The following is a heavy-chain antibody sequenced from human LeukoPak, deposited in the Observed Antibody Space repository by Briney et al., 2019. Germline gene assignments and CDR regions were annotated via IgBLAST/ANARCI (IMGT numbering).Heavy chain of an antibody. CDR3: TRAGPRRDGYNSDY. CDR2: IRFIGCYI. Sequence: PGGSLSLFSVACGVIFSHYRMNWVRQARGQGVAWVSSIRFIGCYIFYADFVKGRLTISRELATNLMALQMISLRAEDTAVYYCTRAGPRRDGYNSDYWGQGTLVTVSS. D-gene: IGHD5-24*01. V-gene: IGHV3-21*01. CDR1: GVIFSHYR. J-gene: IGHJ4*02.